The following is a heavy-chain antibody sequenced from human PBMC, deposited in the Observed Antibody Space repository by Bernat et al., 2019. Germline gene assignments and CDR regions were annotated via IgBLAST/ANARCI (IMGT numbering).Heavy chain of an antibody. Sequence: EVQLVQSGAEVKKPGESLKISCKASGNTFTTYWIGWVRQMPGKGLEWMGITYPADSDTKYSPSFRGQVTISADRSISTAYLQWSSLKASDTASYDCGAVKGSISLFPDAFNIWGQGTMVTVS. V-gene: IGHV5-51*01. CDR2: TYPADSDT. D-gene: IGHD6-13*01. CDR1: GNTFTTYW. J-gene: IGHJ3*02. CDR3: GAVKGSISLFPDAFNI.